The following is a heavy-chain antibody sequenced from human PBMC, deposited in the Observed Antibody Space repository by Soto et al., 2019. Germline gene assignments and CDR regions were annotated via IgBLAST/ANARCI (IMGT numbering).Heavy chain of an antibody. V-gene: IGHV3-23*01. CDR3: AKGVVVVPSAMSMGV. Sequence: QLWESGGGLVQPGGSLRLSCAASGFTFSSYAMSWVRQAPGKGLEWVSGISGSGGTTYYADSVKGRFIISRDNSKNTLYLQMSSLRAEDTAVYYCAKGVVVVPSAMSMGVWGKGTTVNVPS. J-gene: IGHJ6*03. CDR2: ISGSGGTT. D-gene: IGHD2-2*01. CDR1: GFTFSSYA.